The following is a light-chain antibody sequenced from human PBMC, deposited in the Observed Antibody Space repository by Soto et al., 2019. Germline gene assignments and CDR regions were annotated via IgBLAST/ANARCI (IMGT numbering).Light chain of an antibody. CDR2: EGS. CDR1: SGNIGNYDL. Sequence: QSALTQPASVSGSPGQSITISCTGTSGNIGNYDLVSWYQQHPGKAPKLMIYEGSRRPSGVSNRFSGSKSGNTASLTISGLQAEDQADYWCCSYAGSATVVFGGGTNSPS. CDR3: CSYAGSATVV. J-gene: IGLJ2*01. V-gene: IGLV2-23*01.